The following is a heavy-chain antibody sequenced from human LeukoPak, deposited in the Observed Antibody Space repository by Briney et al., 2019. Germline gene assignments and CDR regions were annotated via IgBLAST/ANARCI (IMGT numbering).Heavy chain of an antibody. CDR3: ARDQGDSYYYY. CDR1: GGSISSDYYY. Sequence: PSQTLSLTCTVSGGSISSDYYYWSWIRQPAGKELEWIGRIYTSGTTFYNPSLNSRVTMSLDTSKNQFSLRLTSVTAADTAVYYCARDQGDSYYYYWGQGTLVTVSS. J-gene: IGHJ4*02. V-gene: IGHV4-61*02. CDR2: IYTSGTT. D-gene: IGHD2-21*02.